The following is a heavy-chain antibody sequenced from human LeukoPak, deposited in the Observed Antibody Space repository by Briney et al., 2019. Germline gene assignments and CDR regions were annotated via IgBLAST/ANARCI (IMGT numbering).Heavy chain of an antibody. D-gene: IGHD7-27*01. CDR2: MNPNSGNT. CDR1: GYTFTGYD. J-gene: IGHJ4*02. CDR3: ARGPRNWGFDY. Sequence: ASVKVPCKASGYTFTGYDINWVRQATGQGLEWMGWMNPNSGNTGYAQKFQGRVTMTRNTSISTVYMELSSLRSEDTAVYYCARGPRNWGFDYLGQGTLVTVSS. V-gene: IGHV1-8*01.